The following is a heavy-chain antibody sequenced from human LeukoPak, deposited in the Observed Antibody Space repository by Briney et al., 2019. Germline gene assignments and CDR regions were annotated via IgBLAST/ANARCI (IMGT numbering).Heavy chain of an antibody. Sequence: GGSLRLSCAASGFTFSSYGMHWVRQAPGKGLEWVAFIRYDGSNKYYADSVKGRFTISRDNSKNTLYLQMNSLRAEDTAVYYCARSPNYYDSSGTNDYWGQGTLVTVSS. V-gene: IGHV3-30*02. J-gene: IGHJ4*02. CDR3: ARSPNYYDSSGTNDY. CDR1: GFTFSSYG. D-gene: IGHD3-22*01. CDR2: IRYDGSNK.